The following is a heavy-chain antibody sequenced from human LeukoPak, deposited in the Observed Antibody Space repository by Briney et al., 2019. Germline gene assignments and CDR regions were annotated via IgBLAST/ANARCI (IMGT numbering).Heavy chain of an antibody. J-gene: IGHJ4*02. V-gene: IGHV3-64*01. CDR2: ISDNGGST. Sequence: GGSLRLSCAASGFTFNSYAMHWVRQAPGKGLEYVSAISDNGGSTYYANSVKGRFTISRDNSKNTLYLQMGRLRLDDMAVYYCARGWNDDDWGQGTLVTVSS. CDR1: GFTFNSYA. CDR3: ARGWNDDD. D-gene: IGHD1-1*01.